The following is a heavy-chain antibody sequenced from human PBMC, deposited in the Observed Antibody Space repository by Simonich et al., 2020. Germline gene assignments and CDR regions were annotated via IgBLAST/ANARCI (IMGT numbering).Heavy chain of an antibody. D-gene: IGHD1-1*01. CDR3: ARHLQLGPFDY. CDR2: RNHNGST. Sequence: QVQLQQWGAGLLKPSATLSLTCAVYGGSFSGYYWGWIRQPPGKALEWIGERNHNGSTNYNPSLKSRVTISVDTAKNQFSLKLSSVTAADTAVYYCARHLQLGPFDYWGQGTLVTVSS. CDR1: GGSFSGYY. V-gene: IGHV4-34*01. J-gene: IGHJ4*02.